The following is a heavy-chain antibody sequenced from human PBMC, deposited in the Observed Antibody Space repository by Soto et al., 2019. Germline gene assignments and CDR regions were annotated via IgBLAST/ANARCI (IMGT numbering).Heavy chain of an antibody. CDR1: GLTFSLYG. CDR3: AKDRYGNSPGHLEY. V-gene: IGHV3-30*18. J-gene: IGHJ4*02. Sequence: GGSLRLSCTASGLTFSLYGMHWVRQAPGKGLEWVAVISDDGENKYSADSVKGRFTISRDNSKNTVHLQMNSLRAEDTAVYYCAKDRYGNSPGHLEYWGQDTLVTVSS. CDR2: ISDDGENK. D-gene: IGHD3-9*01.